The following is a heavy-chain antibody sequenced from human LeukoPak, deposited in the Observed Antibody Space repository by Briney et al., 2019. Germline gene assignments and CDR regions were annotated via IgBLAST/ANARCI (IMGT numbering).Heavy chain of an antibody. Sequence: SVKVSCKVSGGTFSNYVISWVRQAPGQGLEWMGGIIPVFGTPNYAQKFRDRVTITTDESTSTAHMEVSSLRSEDTAVYYCARSHSPAYYAPFDYWGQGTLVAVSA. CDR2: IIPVFGTP. V-gene: IGHV1-69*05. J-gene: IGHJ4*02. CDR3: ARSHSPAYYAPFDY. CDR1: GGTFSNYV. D-gene: IGHD3-22*01.